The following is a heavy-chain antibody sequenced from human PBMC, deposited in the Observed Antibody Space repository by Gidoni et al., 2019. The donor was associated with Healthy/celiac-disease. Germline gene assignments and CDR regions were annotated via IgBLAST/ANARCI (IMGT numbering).Heavy chain of an antibody. CDR3: AKATVTKRGGWAFDY. J-gene: IGHJ4*02. CDR2: IYYSGST. V-gene: IGHV4-39*01. Sequence: QLQLQEPGQGLVEPSETLSITCTVSGGSISSSSYYLVWIRQPPGNGLVWIWIIYYSGSTYYNPSLKSRVTISVDTSKNQFSLKLSSVTAADTAVYYCAKATVTKRGGWAFDYCSQGTLVTVSS. D-gene: IGHD4-17*01. CDR1: GGSISSSSYY.